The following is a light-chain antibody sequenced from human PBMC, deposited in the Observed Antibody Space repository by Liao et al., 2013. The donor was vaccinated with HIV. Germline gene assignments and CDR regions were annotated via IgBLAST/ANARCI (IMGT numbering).Light chain of an antibody. CDR3: QVWDSHHDHVGAV. J-gene: IGLJ3*02. V-gene: IGLV3-21*01. CDR1: DFGTKR. Sequence: SYVLTQPPSVSVAPGKTARITCGGDDFGTKRVHWYQQKPGQAPTLVIYYDTNRPSGIPERFSGSNPGITATLTISRVEAGDEADYYCQVWDSHHDHVGAVFGGGTRLTVL. CDR2: YDT.